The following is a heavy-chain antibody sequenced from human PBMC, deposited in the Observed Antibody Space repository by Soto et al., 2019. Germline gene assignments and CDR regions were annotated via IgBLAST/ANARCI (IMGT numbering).Heavy chain of an antibody. CDR3: ARDRYDFWSGYYRGGSDY. Sequence: EVQLVESGGVLVQPGGSLRLSCAASGFTFSNYWMHWVRQAPGKGLLWVSRINSDGSSTSYADSVKGRFTISRDNAKNTLYLQMNSLRAEDTAVYYCARDRYDFWSGYYRGGSDYWGQGTLVTVSS. V-gene: IGHV3-74*01. D-gene: IGHD3-3*01. J-gene: IGHJ4*02. CDR2: INSDGSST. CDR1: GFTFSNYW.